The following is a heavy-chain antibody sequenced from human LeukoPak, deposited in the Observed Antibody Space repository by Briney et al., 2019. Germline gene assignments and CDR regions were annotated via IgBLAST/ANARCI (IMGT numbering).Heavy chain of an antibody. Sequence: SQTLSLTCAISGDSVSSNSAAWNWIRQSPSRGLEWLGRTYYRSKWYNDYAVSVKSRITINPDTSKNQFSLQLNSVTPEDTAVCYCARVGGRYCSSTSCFPLMDVWGQGTTVTVSS. CDR1: GDSVSSNSAA. D-gene: IGHD2-2*01. CDR2: TYYRSKWYN. V-gene: IGHV6-1*01. CDR3: ARVGGRYCSSTSCFPLMDV. J-gene: IGHJ6*02.